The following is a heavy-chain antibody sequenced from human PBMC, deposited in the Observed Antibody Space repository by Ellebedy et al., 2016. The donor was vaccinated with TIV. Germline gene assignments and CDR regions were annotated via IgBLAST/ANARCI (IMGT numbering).Heavy chain of an antibody. CDR2: INSDGSST. CDR1: GIIFSSYW. V-gene: IGHV3-74*03. Sequence: PGGSLRLSCEASGIIFSSYWMHWVRQAPGKGLLWVSRINSDGSSTTYADSVKGRFTISRDNAKNTVYLQMYSLRLEDTAVYYCATERSGSYYNYWGQGTLVTVSS. D-gene: IGHD1-26*01. J-gene: IGHJ4*02. CDR3: ATERSGSYYNY.